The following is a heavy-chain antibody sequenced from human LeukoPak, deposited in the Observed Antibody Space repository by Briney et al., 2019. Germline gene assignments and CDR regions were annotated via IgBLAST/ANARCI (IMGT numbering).Heavy chain of an antibody. D-gene: IGHD3-10*01. CDR2: ISPRSGDT. V-gene: IGHV1-2*02. CDR3: ARGREIHGGSDTKLDDY. J-gene: IGHJ4*02. Sequence: ASVKVSCKAFGYXFTDYYMHWVRQAPGQGREWMGWISPRSGDTSYAQKFQGRVTMTRDTSINTVDMDLSGLTSDDTAVFYCARGREIHGGSDTKLDDYWGQGTLVTVSS. CDR1: GYXFTDYY.